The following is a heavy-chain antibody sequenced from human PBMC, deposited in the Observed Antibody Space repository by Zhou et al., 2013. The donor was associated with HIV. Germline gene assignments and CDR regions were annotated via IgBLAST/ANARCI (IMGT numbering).Heavy chain of an antibody. CDR2: FDPEDGGG. CDR1: AYSLSELS. J-gene: IGHJ4*02. V-gene: IGHV1-24*01. CDR3: ARGVPTMTAVTTYYFDL. D-gene: IGHD4-17*01. Sequence: QVQLLQSGAEVKPPGASVRVSCKVVAYSLSELSIHWVRQSPGKGLEWMGRFDPEDGGGLYTEKFQGRVTMTTDTSTNTAYMEVKSLRFDDTAVYYCARGVPTMTAVTTYYFDLWGQGTLVTVSS.